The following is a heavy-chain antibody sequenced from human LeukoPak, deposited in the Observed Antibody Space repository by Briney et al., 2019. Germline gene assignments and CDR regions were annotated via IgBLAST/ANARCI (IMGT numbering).Heavy chain of an antibody. CDR3: ARGSRSTVTTGNYYHYYYMDV. CDR2: IKKDGSEK. CDR1: GFTFSTYW. Sequence: GGSLRLSCAASGFTFSTYWMSWVRRTPGKGLEWVANIKKDGSEKYYVDSVKGRFTISRDSAKNSLYLQMNSLRAEDTAVYYCARGSRSTVTTGNYYHYYYMDVWGKGTTVTVSS. D-gene: IGHD4-17*01. V-gene: IGHV3-7*04. J-gene: IGHJ6*03.